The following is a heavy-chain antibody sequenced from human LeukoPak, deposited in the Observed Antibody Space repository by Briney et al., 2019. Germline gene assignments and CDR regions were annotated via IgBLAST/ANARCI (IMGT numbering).Heavy chain of an antibody. J-gene: IGHJ4*02. CDR2: ISGSGGST. D-gene: IGHD4-17*01. Sequence: GGSLRLSCAASGFTFSSYAMSWVRQAPGKGLEWVSAISGSGGSTYYADSVKGRFTISRDNSKNTLYLQMNSLRAEDTAVYYCAKAWYGDDIAPIDYWGQGTLVTVSS. V-gene: IGHV3-23*01. CDR1: GFTFSSYA. CDR3: AKAWYGDDIAPIDY.